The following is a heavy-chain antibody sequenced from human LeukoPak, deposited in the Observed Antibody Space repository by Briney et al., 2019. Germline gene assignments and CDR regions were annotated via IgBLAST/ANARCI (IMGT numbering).Heavy chain of an antibody. CDR2: IYYSGST. CDR1: GGSISSYY. J-gene: IGHJ6*03. Sequence: SETLSLTCTVSGGSISSYYWSWIRQPPRKGLEWIGYIYYSGSTNYNPSLKSRVTISVDTSKTQFSLKLSSVTTADTAVYYCARDSRVGATANYYYYYMDVWGKGTTVTVSS. CDR3: ARDSRVGATANYYYYYMDV. D-gene: IGHD1-26*01. V-gene: IGHV4-59*01.